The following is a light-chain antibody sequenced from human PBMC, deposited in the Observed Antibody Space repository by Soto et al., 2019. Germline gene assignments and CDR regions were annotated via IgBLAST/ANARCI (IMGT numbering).Light chain of an antibody. CDR2: EVS. CDR1: SSDVGSYNY. J-gene: IGLJ1*01. Sequence: QSVLTQPASVSGSPGHSITISCTGTSSDVGSYNYVSWYQQHPGKAPKLMIYEVSDRPSGISSRFSGSKSGNTASLTISGLQTEDEADYYCSSYTRSSTLFGTGTKVTVL. V-gene: IGLV2-14*01. CDR3: SSYTRSSTL.